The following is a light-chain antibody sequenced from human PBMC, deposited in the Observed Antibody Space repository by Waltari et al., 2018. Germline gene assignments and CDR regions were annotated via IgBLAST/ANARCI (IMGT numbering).Light chain of an antibody. CDR3: QSYDTSLSVV. Sequence: QSVLTQPPSVSGAPGQRVTISCPGRGSNIGAGYDVHWYQQLPRAAPKLLIYGTSSRPLGVPDRFFGSTSGTSASLAITGLQAEDEAVYYCQSYDTSLSVVFGGGTKLTVL. CDR1: GSNIGAGYD. V-gene: IGLV1-40*01. J-gene: IGLJ3*02. CDR2: GTS.